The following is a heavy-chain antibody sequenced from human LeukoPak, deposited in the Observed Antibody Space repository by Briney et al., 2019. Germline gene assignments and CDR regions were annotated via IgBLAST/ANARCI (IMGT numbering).Heavy chain of an antibody. CDR2: ISYDGSNK. CDR3: ATGYSSSWYAGY. Sequence: PGGSLRLSCAASGFTFSRYGMHWARQAPGKGLEWVAVISYDGSNKYYADSVKGRFTISRDNSKNTLYLQMNSLRAEDTAVYYCATGYSSSWYAGYWGQGTLVTVSS. D-gene: IGHD6-13*01. J-gene: IGHJ4*02. V-gene: IGHV3-30*03. CDR1: GFTFSRYG.